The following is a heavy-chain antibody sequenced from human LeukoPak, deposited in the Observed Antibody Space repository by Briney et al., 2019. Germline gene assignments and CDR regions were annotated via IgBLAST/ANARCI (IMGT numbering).Heavy chain of an antibody. J-gene: IGHJ4*02. V-gene: IGHV3-7*01. Sequence: PGGSLRLSCAGSGFTFSRYWMNGVRPAPGKGVEWVANIKQDGSETYYVDSVNGRFTISRDNAKNSLYLQMNSLRAEDTAVYYCASGQWIQLWLFDYWGQGTLVTVSS. CDR3: ASGQWIQLWLFDY. CDR1: GFTFSRYW. D-gene: IGHD5-18*01. CDR2: IKQDGSET.